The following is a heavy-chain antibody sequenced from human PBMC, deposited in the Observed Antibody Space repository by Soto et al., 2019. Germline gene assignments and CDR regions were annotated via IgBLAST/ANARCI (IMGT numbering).Heavy chain of an antibody. V-gene: IGHV1-18*01. Sequence: QVKLVQSGAEVKKPGASVKVSCKASGYTFTSYGVSWVRQAPGQGLEWMGWISAYNGNTKYAQKLQGRVTMTTDTSTNTAYMDLRSLRSDDTAMYYCARDSPPVDYWGQGTLVTVSS. CDR1: GYTFTSYG. CDR3: ARDSPPVDY. CDR2: ISAYNGNT. J-gene: IGHJ4*02.